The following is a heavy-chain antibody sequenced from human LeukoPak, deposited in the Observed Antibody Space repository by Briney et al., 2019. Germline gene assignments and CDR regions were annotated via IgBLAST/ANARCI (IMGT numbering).Heavy chain of an antibody. D-gene: IGHD6-13*01. CDR2: IYYSGST. CDR3: ARGDSSSWYFDY. Sequence: PSQTLSLTCTVSGGSISRGDYYWSWIRQPPGKGLEWIGYIYYSGSTYYNPSLKSRVTISVDTSKNQFSLKLSSVTAADTAVYYCARGDSSSWYFDYWGQGTLVTVSS. CDR1: GGSISRGDYY. V-gene: IGHV4-30-4*01. J-gene: IGHJ4*02.